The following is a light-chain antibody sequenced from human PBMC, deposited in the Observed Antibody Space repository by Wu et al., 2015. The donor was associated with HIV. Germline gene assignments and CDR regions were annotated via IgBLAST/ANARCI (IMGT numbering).Light chain of an antibody. Sequence: EIMLTQSPGTLSLSPGERATLSCRASQSVGISYLAWYQQKPGQAPRXLIYGTSNRPTDIPDRFNGGGSGTDFTLTISRLEPEDFTVYYCQQYGSSPLTFGGGTRVEIK. J-gene: IGKJ4*01. CDR2: GTS. CDR1: QSVGISY. CDR3: QQYGSSPLT. V-gene: IGKV3-20*01.